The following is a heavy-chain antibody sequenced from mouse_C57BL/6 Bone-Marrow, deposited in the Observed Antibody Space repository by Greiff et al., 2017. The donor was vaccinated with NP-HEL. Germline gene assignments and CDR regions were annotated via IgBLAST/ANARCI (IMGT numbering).Heavy chain of an antibody. CDR3: ARGGGLLPYYYAMDY. CDR1: GFNIKDYY. CDR2: IDPEDGET. Sequence: EVKLMESGAELVKPGASVKLSCTASGFNIKDYYMHWVKQRTEQGLEWIGRIDPEDGETKYAPKFQGKATITADTSSNTAYLQLSSLTSEDTAVYYCARGGGLLPYYYAMDYWGQGTSVTVSS. V-gene: IGHV14-2*01. J-gene: IGHJ4*01. D-gene: IGHD2-3*01.